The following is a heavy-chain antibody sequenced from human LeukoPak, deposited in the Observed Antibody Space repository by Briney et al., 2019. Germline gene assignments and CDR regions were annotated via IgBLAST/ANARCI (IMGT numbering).Heavy chain of an antibody. J-gene: IGHJ4*02. CDR2: IYYRGNT. V-gene: IGHV4-39*01. D-gene: IGHD3-22*01. Sequence: PSETLSPICTVSGDSISSYNYFWGWIRQPPGKGLEWVGSIYYRGNTYYNPSLKSRVTLSADTSKNQFSLKVTSVTAADTAVYYCARASSSYYWDFDYWGQGALVTVSS. CDR1: GDSISSYNYF. CDR3: ARASSSYYWDFDY.